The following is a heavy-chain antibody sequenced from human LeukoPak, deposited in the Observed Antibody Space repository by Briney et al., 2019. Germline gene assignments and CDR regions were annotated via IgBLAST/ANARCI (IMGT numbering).Heavy chain of an antibody. V-gene: IGHV4-38-2*01. CDR2: IYHSGST. D-gene: IGHD5-18*01. J-gene: IGHJ4*02. CDR3: ARGYSYEYYFDY. Sequence: SETLSLTCAVSGYSISSGYYWGWIRQPPGKGLEWIGSIYHSGSTYYNPSLKSRVTISVDTSKNQFSLKLSSVTAADTAVYYRARGYSYEYYFDYWGQGTLVTVSS. CDR1: GYSISSGYY.